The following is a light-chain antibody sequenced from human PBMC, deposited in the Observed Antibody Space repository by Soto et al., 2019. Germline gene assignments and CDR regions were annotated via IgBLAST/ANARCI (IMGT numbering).Light chain of an antibody. CDR2: AAS. CDR1: QSISSY. V-gene: IGKV1-39*01. J-gene: IGKJ1*01. CDR3: QHGYNTPAT. Sequence: DVQMTQSPSSLSASVGDRVTITCRASQSISSYLNWYQQKPGKAPKLLIYAASSLQSGVPARFSGSGSGTDFTLTISSLQPEDFATYYCQHGYNTPATFGQGTKVDI.